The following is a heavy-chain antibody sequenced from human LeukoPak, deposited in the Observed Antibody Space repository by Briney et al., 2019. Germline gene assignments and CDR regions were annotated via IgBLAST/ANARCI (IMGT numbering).Heavy chain of an antibody. D-gene: IGHD3-16*01. CDR2: ISWNSGSI. Sequence: GGSLRLSCAASGFTFDDYAMHWVRQAPGKGLEWASGISWNSGSIGYADSVKGRFTISRDNAKNSLYLQMNSLRAEDTALYYCAKSEGWAYYFDYWGQGTLVTVSS. V-gene: IGHV3-9*01. CDR3: AKSEGWAYYFDY. J-gene: IGHJ4*02. CDR1: GFTFDDYA.